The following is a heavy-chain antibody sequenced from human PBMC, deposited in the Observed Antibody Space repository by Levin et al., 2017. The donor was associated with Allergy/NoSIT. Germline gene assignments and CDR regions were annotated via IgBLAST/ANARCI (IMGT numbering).Heavy chain of an antibody. CDR2: ISSNSVYI. CDR1: GFSFSGYN. J-gene: IGHJ4*02. V-gene: IGHV3-21*01. CDR3: ASGGSGWPFEN. Sequence: GESLKISCAASGFSFSGYNMNWVRQAPGKGLEWVASISSNSVYIFYAESLKGRFTISRDNAKNSLYLQVNSLRAEDTAVYYCASGGSGWPFENWGQGTLVTVSS. D-gene: IGHD6-19*01.